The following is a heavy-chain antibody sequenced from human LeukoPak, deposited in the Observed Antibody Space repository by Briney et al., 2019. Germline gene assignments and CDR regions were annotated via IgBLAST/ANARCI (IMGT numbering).Heavy chain of an antibody. CDR1: GFTFSSYS. J-gene: IGHJ5*02. D-gene: IGHD3-22*01. CDR2: ISSSSSTI. CDR3: ARDTLSYYYDSSGSGP. Sequence: GGSLRLSCAASGFTFSSYSMNWVRQAPGKGLEWVSYISSSSSTIYYADSVKGRFTISRDNAKNSLYLQMNSLRAEDTAVYYCARDTLSYYYDSSGSGPWGQGTLVTVSS. V-gene: IGHV3-48*04.